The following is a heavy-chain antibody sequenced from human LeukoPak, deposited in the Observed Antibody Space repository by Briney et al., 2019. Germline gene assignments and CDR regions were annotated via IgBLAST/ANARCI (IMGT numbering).Heavy chain of an antibody. CDR1: GGSISSGDYY. V-gene: IGHV4-30-4*08. CDR2: IYYSGST. Sequence: SETLSLTCTVSGGSISSGDYYWSWIRQPPGKGLEWIGYIYYSGSTYYNPSLKSRVTISVDTSKNQFSLKLSSVTAADTAVYYCARDVDIAVAGQFDYWGQGTLVTVSS. D-gene: IGHD6-19*01. J-gene: IGHJ4*02. CDR3: ARDVDIAVAGQFDY.